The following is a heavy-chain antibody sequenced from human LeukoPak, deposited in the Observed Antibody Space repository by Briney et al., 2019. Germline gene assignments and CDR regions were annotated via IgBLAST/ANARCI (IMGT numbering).Heavy chain of an antibody. Sequence: GGSLRLSCAASGFTFSNYAMNWVRQAPGKGLEWVSDIDAGGGPYYAASVRGRFTISRDNSKNTLYLQMNSLRAEDTAVYYCAKNAPRVVTAILPANWFDPWGQGTLVTVSS. D-gene: IGHD2-21*02. J-gene: IGHJ5*02. CDR3: AKNAPRVVTAILPANWFDP. V-gene: IGHV3-23*01. CDR1: GFTFSNYA. CDR2: IDAGGGP.